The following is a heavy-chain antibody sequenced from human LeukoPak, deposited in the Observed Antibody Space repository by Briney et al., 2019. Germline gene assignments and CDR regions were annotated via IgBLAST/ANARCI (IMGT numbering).Heavy chain of an antibody. J-gene: IGHJ4*02. Sequence: GASVKVSCKASGGTFSSYAISWVRQAPGQGLEWMGRIIPILGIANYAQKFQGRVTITADKSTSTAYMELSSLRSEDTAVYYCTRDSTAVAAEGGDYWGQGTLVTVSS. CDR2: IIPILGIA. V-gene: IGHV1-69*04. D-gene: IGHD6-19*01. CDR3: TRDSTAVAAEGGDY. CDR1: GGTFSSYA.